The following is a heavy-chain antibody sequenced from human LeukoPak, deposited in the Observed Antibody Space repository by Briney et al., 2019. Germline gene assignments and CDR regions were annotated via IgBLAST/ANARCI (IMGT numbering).Heavy chain of an antibody. J-gene: IGHJ6*02. CDR1: GYTFTSYG. D-gene: IGHD2-2*01. Sequence: ASVNVSCKASGYTFTSYGISWVRQAPGQGLEWMGWISAYNGNTNYAQKLQDRVTMTTDTSTSTAYMELRSLRSDDTAVYYCASGYCSSTSCKYYYYGMDVWGQGTTVTVSS. V-gene: IGHV1-18*01. CDR2: ISAYNGNT. CDR3: ASGYCSSTSCKYYYYGMDV.